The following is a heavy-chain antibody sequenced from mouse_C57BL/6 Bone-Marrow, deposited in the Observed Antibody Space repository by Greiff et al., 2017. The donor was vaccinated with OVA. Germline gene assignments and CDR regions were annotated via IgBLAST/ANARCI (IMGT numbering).Heavy chain of an antibody. Sequence: VQLQQPGAELVKPGASVKLSCKASGYTFTSYWMQWINQRPGQGLEWIGEIDPSDSYTNYNQKFKGKATLTVDTSSSTAYMQLSSLTSEDSAVYYCASAAFAYWGEGTLVTVSA. J-gene: IGHJ3*01. CDR1: GYTFTSYW. CDR2: IDPSDSYT. V-gene: IGHV1-50*01. CDR3: ASAAFAY.